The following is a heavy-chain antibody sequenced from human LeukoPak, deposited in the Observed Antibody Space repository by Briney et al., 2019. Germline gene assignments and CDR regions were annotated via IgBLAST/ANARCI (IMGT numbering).Heavy chain of an antibody. CDR2: ISAYNGNT. V-gene: IGHV1-18*01. CDR3: ARVPLFAHGDYIIVYYFDY. CDR1: GYTFTSYG. D-gene: IGHD4-17*01. J-gene: IGHJ4*02. Sequence: ASVKVSCKASGYTFTSYGISWVRQAPGQGLEWMGWISAYNGNTNYAQKLQGRVTMTTDTSTSTAYMELRSLRSDDTAVYYCARVPLFAHGDYIIVYYFDYWGQGTLVTVSS.